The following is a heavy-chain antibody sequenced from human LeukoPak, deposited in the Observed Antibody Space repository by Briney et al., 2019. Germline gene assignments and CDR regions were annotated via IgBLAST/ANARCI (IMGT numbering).Heavy chain of an antibody. CDR1: GGTFSSYA. CDR2: IIPILGIA. J-gene: IGHJ3*02. Sequence: SVKVSCNASGGTFSSYAISWVRQAPGQGLEWMGRIIPILGIANYAQKFQGRVTITADKSTSTAYMELSSLRSEDTAVYYCARVLYGDYAAFDIWGQGTMVTVSS. V-gene: IGHV1-69*04. D-gene: IGHD4-17*01. CDR3: ARVLYGDYAAFDI.